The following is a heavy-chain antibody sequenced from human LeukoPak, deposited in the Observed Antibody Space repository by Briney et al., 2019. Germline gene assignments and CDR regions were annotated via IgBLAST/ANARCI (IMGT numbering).Heavy chain of an antibody. Sequence: SETLSLTRTVSGGSISSYYWSWIRQPPGKGLEWIGYIYYSGSTNYNPSLKSRVTISVDTSKNQFSLKLSSVTAADTAVYYCARAAGINDSSGPYYYYYYYMDVWGKGTTVTVSS. J-gene: IGHJ6*03. CDR1: GGSISSYY. CDR3: ARAAGINDSSGPYYYYYYYMDV. CDR2: IYYSGST. V-gene: IGHV4-59*01. D-gene: IGHD3-22*01.